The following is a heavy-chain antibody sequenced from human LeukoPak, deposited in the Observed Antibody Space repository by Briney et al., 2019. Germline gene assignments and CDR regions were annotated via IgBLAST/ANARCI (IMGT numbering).Heavy chain of an antibody. CDR3: AGAYNEYNFLFDY. D-gene: IGHD5-24*01. CDR1: GVTITRYY. V-gene: IGHV4-59*01. Sequence: SETLSLTCSVSGVTITRYYWSWIRQPPGKGLEWIGFVYHSGTPKYDPSLKSRVTISLDTSNKQFSLRLTSVTAADTAVYYCAGAYNEYNFLFDYWGQGNLVTVSS. J-gene: IGHJ4*01. CDR2: VYHSGTP.